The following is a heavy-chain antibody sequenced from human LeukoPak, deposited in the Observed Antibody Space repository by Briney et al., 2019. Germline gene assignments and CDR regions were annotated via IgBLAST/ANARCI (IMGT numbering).Heavy chain of an antibody. D-gene: IGHD3-10*01. CDR2: ISAYNGNT. CDR1: GYTFTSYG. V-gene: IGHV1-18*01. Sequence: ASVKVSCKASGYTFTSYGISWVRQAPGQGLEWMGWISAYNGNTNYAQKLQGRVTMTTDTSTSTAYMELRSLRSDDTAVYYCARGRRITMVRGVPGMDVWGQGTTVTVSS. J-gene: IGHJ6*02. CDR3: ARGRRITMVRGVPGMDV.